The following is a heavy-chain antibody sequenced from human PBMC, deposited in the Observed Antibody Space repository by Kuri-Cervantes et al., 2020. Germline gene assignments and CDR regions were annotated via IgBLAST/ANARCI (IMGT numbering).Heavy chain of an antibody. J-gene: IGHJ4*02. CDR2: INPSGGST. CDR1: GYTFTGYY. D-gene: IGHD5-12*01. CDR3: ARDRGGGYVGGYFDY. V-gene: IGHV1-46*01. Sequence: ASVKVSCKASGYTFTGYYMHWVRQAPGQGLEWMGIINPSGGSTSYAQKFQGRVTMTRDTSTSTVYMELSSLRSEDTAVYYCARDRGGGYVGGYFDYWGQGSLVTVSS.